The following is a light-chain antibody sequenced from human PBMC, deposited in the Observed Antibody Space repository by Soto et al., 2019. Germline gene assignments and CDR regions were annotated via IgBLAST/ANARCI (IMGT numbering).Light chain of an antibody. CDR1: SGHSSYA. J-gene: IGLJ2*01. CDR2: LSSDGSH. V-gene: IGLV4-69*01. CDR3: QTWDTGARVV. Sequence: HVLTQSPSASASLGASVKLTCTLSSGHSSYAIAWHQQQPEKGPRYLMKLSSDGSHSKGDGIPDRFSGSSSGAERYLTISSLQSEDEADYYCQTWDTGARVVFGGGTKLTVL.